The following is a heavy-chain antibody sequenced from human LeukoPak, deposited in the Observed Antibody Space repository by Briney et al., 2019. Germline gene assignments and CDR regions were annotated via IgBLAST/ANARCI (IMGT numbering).Heavy chain of an antibody. V-gene: IGHV3-74*01. J-gene: IGHJ4*02. Sequence: PGRSLRLSCAASGFTFSSYWMHWVRQAPGKGLVWVSRINSDGSSTSYADSVKGRFTISRDNAKNTLYLQMNSLRAEDTAVYYCAIADGSGTFFDYWGQGTLVTVSS. D-gene: IGHD3-10*01. CDR2: INSDGSST. CDR3: AIADGSGTFFDY. CDR1: GFTFSSYW.